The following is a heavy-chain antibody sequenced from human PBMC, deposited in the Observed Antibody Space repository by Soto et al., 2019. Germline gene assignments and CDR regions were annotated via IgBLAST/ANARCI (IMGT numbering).Heavy chain of an antibody. V-gene: IGHV4-4*02. Sequence: SETLSLTCAVSGGSISSSNWWSWVRQPPGKGLEWIGEIYHSGSTNYNPSLKSRVTISVDKSKNQFSLKLSSVTAAGTAVYYCARASITIFGVVIKGTGYYYGMDVWGQGTTVTVSS. CDR3: ARASITIFGVVIKGTGYYYGMDV. J-gene: IGHJ6*02. CDR1: GGSISSSNW. CDR2: IYHSGST. D-gene: IGHD3-3*01.